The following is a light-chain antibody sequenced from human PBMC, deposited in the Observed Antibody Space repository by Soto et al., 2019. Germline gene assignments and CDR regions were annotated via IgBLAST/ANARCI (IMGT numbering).Light chain of an antibody. CDR2: WPS. Sequence: DIVMTQSPDSLAVSLGERATINCKSSQSVFYSSNNKNYLAWYQQKPGQPPKLLIYWPSTRESGVPDRFSGSVAGTDFILTISSLQAEDVAVYYCHQFYSTPFTFGQGTKLEIK. CDR1: QSVFYSSNNKNY. J-gene: IGKJ2*01. CDR3: HQFYSTPFT. V-gene: IGKV4-1*01.